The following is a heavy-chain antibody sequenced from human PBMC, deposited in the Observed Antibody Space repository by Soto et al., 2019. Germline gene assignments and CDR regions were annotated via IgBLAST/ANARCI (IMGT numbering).Heavy chain of an antibody. CDR3: AGYEGIYGMDF. CDR2: IYYSGST. V-gene: IGHV4-59*08. Sequence: SETLSLTCTVSGGSISSYYWSWIRQPPGKGLEWIGYIYYSGSTNYNPSLKSRVTISVDTSKNQFSLKLSSVTAADTAVYYCAGYEGIYGMDFWGQGTTVTVSS. J-gene: IGHJ6*02. D-gene: IGHD5-12*01. CDR1: GGSISSYY.